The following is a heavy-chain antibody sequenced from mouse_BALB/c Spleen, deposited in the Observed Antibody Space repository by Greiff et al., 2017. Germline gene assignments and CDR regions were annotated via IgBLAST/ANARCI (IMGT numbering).Heavy chain of an antibody. CDR3: ARYWDAMDY. CDR1: GYTFTSYW. V-gene: IGHV1-69*02. J-gene: IGHJ4*01. Sequence: QVQLQQSGAELVKPGASVKLSCKASGYTFTSYWMHWVKQRPGQGLEWIGEIDPSDSYTNYNQKFKGKATLTVDKSSSTAYMQLSSLTSEDSAVYYCARYWDAMDYWGQGTSVTVSS. D-gene: IGHD4-1*01. CDR2: IDPSDSYT.